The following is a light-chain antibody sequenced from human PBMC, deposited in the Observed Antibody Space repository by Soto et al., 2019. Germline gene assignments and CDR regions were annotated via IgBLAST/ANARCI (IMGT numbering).Light chain of an antibody. V-gene: IGKV3-11*01. J-gene: IGKJ1*01. CDR1: QRVSSN. CDR3: HQRSIWPKP. Sequence: QATLSLTPRTKAXLPCRAIQRVSSNLAWYQEKPGQAARLLIYDASKRAIGIPATFSGSSSGTDFTLTTSSLEPEDFALYYCHQRSIWPKPFAQGT. CDR2: DAS.